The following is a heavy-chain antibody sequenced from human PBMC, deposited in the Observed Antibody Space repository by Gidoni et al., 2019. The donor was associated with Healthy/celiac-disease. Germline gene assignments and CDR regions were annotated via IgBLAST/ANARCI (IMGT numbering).Heavy chain of an antibody. CDR2: INHSGST. CDR1: SGSFSGYY. V-gene: IGHV4-34*01. CDR3: ARVKDYYDSSGYYY. D-gene: IGHD3-22*01. J-gene: IGHJ4*02. Sequence: QVQLQQWGAGLFQPSETLSLTCTFYSGSFSGYYWSWIRQPPGQALEWIGEINHSGSTNYNPSLKSRVTISVDTSKNQFSLKLSSVTAADTAVYYCARVKDYYDSSGYYYWGQGTLVTVSS.